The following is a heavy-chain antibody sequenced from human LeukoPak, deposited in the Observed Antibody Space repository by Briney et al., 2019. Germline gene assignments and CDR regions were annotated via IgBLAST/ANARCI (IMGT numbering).Heavy chain of an antibody. V-gene: IGHV4-61*02. J-gene: IGHJ4*02. D-gene: IGHD3-22*01. CDR3: AGELDADYYDSSGYNDYFDY. CDR1: GGSISSGSYY. Sequence: PSETLSLTCTVSGGSISSGSYYWSWIRQPAGKGLEWIGRIYTSGSTNYNPSLKSRVTISVDTSKNQFSLKLSSVTAADTAVYYCAGELDADYYDSSGYNDYFDYWGQGTLVTVSS. CDR2: IYTSGST.